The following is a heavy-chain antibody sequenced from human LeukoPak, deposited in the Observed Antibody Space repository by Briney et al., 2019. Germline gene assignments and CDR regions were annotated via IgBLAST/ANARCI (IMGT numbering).Heavy chain of an antibody. D-gene: IGHD6-13*01. CDR2: IDWDDDK. J-gene: IGHJ3*02. CDR3: ATTLLSAGGTDPFDI. Sequence: SGPALVKPTQTLTLTCTLSGLSLSSSGTRVSWIRQPPGKGPEWLARIDWDDDKFYSASLKTRLTVSKDTSKNEVVLQMTNMDPVDTAMYYCATTLLSAGGTDPFDIWGPGTLVIVS. CDR1: GLSLSSSGTR. V-gene: IGHV2-70*04.